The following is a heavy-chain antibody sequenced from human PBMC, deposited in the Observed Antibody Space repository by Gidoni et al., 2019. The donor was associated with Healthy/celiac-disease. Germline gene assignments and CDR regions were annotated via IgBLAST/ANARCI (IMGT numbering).Heavy chain of an antibody. V-gene: IGHV3-9*01. Sequence: EVQLVESGGGLVQPGRSLRLSCAASGFTFDDYAMHWVRQAPGKGLEWVSSISWNSGSIGYADSVKGRFTISRDNAKNSLYLQMNSLRAEDTALYYCAKADDYGDYDLSYWGQGTLVTVSS. D-gene: IGHD4-17*01. J-gene: IGHJ4*02. CDR2: ISWNSGSI. CDR1: GFTFDDYA. CDR3: AKADDYGDYDLSY.